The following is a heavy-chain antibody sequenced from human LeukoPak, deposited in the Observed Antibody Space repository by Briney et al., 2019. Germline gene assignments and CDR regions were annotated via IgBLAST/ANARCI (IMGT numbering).Heavy chain of an antibody. CDR3: ARDLSSSWYSLAY. J-gene: IGHJ4*02. D-gene: IGHD6-13*01. V-gene: IGHV3-20*04. CDR1: GFTFSSYW. CDR2: INWDGEAT. Sequence: PGGSLRLSCAASGFTFSSYWMSWVRQAPGKGLEWVSGINWDGEATEYGDSVKGRFTISRDNAENALYLQMNSLRAEDTALYYCARDLSSSWYSLAYWGRGTLVTVSS.